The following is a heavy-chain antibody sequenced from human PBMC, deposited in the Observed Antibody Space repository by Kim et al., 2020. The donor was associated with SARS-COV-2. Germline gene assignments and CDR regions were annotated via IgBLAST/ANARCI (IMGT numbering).Heavy chain of an antibody. D-gene: IGHD3-16*01. V-gene: IGHV3-48*02. Sequence: GGSLRLSCATSGFTFSAYDMNWVRRAPGKGLEWLSFITKSSSTIYYANSVKGRFTIPRDNAKNSLYLQMNSLRDEDTALYYCVRDRLGGAFDMWGQGTM. CDR2: ITKSSSTI. CDR1: GFTFSAYD. CDR3: VRDRLGGAFDM. J-gene: IGHJ3*02.